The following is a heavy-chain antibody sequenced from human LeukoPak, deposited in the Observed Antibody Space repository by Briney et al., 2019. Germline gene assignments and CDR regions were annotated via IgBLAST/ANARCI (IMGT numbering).Heavy chain of an antibody. D-gene: IGHD3-9*01. CDR1: GFTFSSYW. CDR3: ARSLRYFDWLHTSYYFDY. Sequence: GGPLRLSGAASGFTFSSYWMSWVRQAPGKGLEWVANIKQDGSEKYYVHSVKGRFTISRDNAKNSLYLQMNSLRAEDTAVYYCARSLRYFDWLHTSYYFDYWGQGTLVTVSS. CDR2: IKQDGSEK. V-gene: IGHV3-7*01. J-gene: IGHJ4*02.